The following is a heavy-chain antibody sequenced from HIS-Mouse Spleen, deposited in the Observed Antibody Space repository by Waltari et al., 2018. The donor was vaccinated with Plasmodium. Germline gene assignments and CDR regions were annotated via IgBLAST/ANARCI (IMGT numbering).Heavy chain of an antibody. Sequence: QVQLVQSGAEGKKPGASVKVSCKASGYTFTIYGISSVRQAPGQGLEWRGWISAYNGKTNYEQQIQGRVTITTDTSTSTAYMGLRSLRSDDTAVYYCARVDTAMLFGYWGQGTLVTVSS. D-gene: IGHD5-18*01. V-gene: IGHV1-18*01. CDR1: GYTFTIYG. J-gene: IGHJ4*02. CDR2: ISAYNGKT. CDR3: ARVDTAMLFGY.